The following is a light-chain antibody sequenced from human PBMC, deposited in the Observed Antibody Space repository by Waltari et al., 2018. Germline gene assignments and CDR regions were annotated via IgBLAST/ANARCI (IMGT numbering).Light chain of an antibody. CDR2: DVT. CDR1: SSDVGGYNY. J-gene: IGLJ2*01. CDR3: SSYAGSNIVI. V-gene: IGLV2-8*01. Sequence: TQPPSASGSPGQSVTISCTGTSSDVGGYNYVSWYQQYPGKAPKLMIYDVTKRPSGVPDRFSGSKSGNTASLTVSGLQAEDEADYYCSSYAGSNIVIFGGGTKLTVL.